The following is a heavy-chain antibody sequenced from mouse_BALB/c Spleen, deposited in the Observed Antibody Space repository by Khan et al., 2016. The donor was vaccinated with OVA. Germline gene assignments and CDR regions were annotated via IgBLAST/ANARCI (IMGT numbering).Heavy chain of an antibody. V-gene: IGHV1-7*01. J-gene: IGHJ2*01. CDR2: INPTSGYT. CDR1: GYTFTTYW. CDR3: TRDRIDY. Sequence: QIQLVQSGAELAKPGASVKMSCKASGYTFTTYWMHWVKQRPGQGLEWIGYINPTSGYTDYNEKFKDMATLSADKSSSTAYMQLSSLTSEDSAVYYCTRDRIDYGGQGTTLTVSS.